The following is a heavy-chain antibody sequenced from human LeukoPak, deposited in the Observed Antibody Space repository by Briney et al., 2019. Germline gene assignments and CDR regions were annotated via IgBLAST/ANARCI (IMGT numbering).Heavy chain of an antibody. J-gene: IGHJ4*02. D-gene: IGHD5-12*01. CDR1: GCTFSYYS. CDR2: ISRSSTYT. V-gene: IGHV3-21*01. Sequence: GGSLRLSCAASGCTFSYYSMNWVRQSPGKGLEWVSSISRSSTYTYYADSLKGRIAISRDNSKNSLYLQMNSLRVEDTAVYYCARGGGDSGYDYDDFWGQGTLVTVSS. CDR3: ARGGGDSGYDYDDF.